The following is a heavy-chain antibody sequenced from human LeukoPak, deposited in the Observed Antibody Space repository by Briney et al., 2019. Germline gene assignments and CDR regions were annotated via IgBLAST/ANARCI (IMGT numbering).Heavy chain of an antibody. Sequence: QTGGSLRLSCAASGFTFSSYGMHWVRQAPGKGLEWVAFIRYDESNKYYADSVKGRFTISRDNSKNTLYLQMNSLRDDDTAVYHCVKDLTTVTTQGDYWGQGTLVTVSS. J-gene: IGHJ4*02. CDR1: GFTFSSYG. CDR2: IRYDESNK. V-gene: IGHV3-30*02. D-gene: IGHD4-17*01. CDR3: VKDLTTVTTQGDY.